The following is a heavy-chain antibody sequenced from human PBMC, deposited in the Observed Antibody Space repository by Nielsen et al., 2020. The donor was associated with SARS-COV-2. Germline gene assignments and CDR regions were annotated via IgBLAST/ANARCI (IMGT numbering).Heavy chain of an antibody. CDR1: GFSFNNYG. D-gene: IGHD3/OR15-3a*01. V-gene: IGHV3-30*18. J-gene: IGHJ4*02. CDR3: AKDRAIFMIYITRWGPDY. Sequence: GESLKISCAASGFSFNNYGMHWVRQAPGKGLEWVAYISYEGSKQYYADSVKGRFTISRDFSKSTLYLQMNSLKAEDTAMYYCAKDRAIFMIYITRWGPDYWGRGTLVTVSS. CDR2: ISYEGSKQ.